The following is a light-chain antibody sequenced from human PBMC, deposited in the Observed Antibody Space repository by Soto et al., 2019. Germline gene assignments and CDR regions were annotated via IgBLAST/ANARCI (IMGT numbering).Light chain of an antibody. Sequence: DIPMTQSPSTLSASVGDRVTITCRASQSISSWLAWYQQKPGKAPNLLIYKASSLETGVPSRFSGSGSGTEFALTISSLQPDDFATYYCQQYKSFPYTFGQGTKLDIK. V-gene: IGKV1-5*03. CDR1: QSISSW. CDR2: KAS. J-gene: IGKJ2*01. CDR3: QQYKSFPYT.